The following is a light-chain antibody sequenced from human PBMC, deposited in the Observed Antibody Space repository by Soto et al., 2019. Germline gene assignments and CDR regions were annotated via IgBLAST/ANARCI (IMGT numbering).Light chain of an antibody. Sequence: QLVLTQPPSVSGAPGQRVTISCTGSSSNIGAGYDVHWYQQLPGTTPKLLIYDNTNRPSGVPDRFSGSKSGTSASLAITGLQTEDEADYYCQSYDGSLSGSYVFGTGTKLTVL. V-gene: IGLV1-40*01. CDR1: SSNIGAGYD. CDR2: DNT. J-gene: IGLJ1*01. CDR3: QSYDGSLSGSYV.